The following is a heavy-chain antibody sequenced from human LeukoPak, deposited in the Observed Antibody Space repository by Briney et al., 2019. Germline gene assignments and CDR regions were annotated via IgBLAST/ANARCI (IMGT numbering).Heavy chain of an antibody. V-gene: IGHV4-39*07. CDR3: ARETPYGSGSYPFDY. CDR2: IYYSGST. Sequence: PSETLSLTCTVSGGSISSSSYYWGWIRQPPGKGLEWIGSIYYSGSTYYNPSLKSRVTISVDTSKNQFSLKLSSVTAADTAVYYCARETPYGSGSYPFDYWGQGILVTVSS. CDR1: GGSISSSSYY. D-gene: IGHD3-10*01. J-gene: IGHJ4*02.